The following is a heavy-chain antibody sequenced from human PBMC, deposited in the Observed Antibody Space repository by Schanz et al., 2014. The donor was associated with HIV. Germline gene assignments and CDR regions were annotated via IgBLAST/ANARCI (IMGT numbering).Heavy chain of an antibody. CDR2: ISWSSGNI. D-gene: IGHD2-15*01. J-gene: IGHJ4*02. V-gene: IGHV3-9*01. CDR1: GFTFDDYA. CDR3: ARGGIWEWDQPDFDY. Sequence: EIQLVESGGGLVQPGRSLRLSCAASGFTFDDYAMYWVRQAPGKGLEWVSGISWSSGNIGYADSVKGRFTISRDNAKNSLYLQMNSLRAEDTALYYCARGGIWEWDQPDFDYWGQGTRVTVAS.